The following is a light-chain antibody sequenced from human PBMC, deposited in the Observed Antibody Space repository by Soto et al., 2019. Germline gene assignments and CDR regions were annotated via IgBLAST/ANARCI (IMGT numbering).Light chain of an antibody. CDR3: QQYNSYWT. J-gene: IGKJ1*01. CDR2: KAS. Sequence: DIQMTQSPSTLSASVGDRVTITCRASQSISSWLAWYQQKPGKAPKLLIYKASSLESGVPSRFIGSGSATEFTLTISSLQPDDFATYYCQQYNSYWTFGQGTKVEIK. CDR1: QSISSW. V-gene: IGKV1-5*03.